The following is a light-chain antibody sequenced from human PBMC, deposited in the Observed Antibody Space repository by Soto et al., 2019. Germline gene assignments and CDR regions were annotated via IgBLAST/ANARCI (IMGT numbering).Light chain of an antibody. CDR3: GAWRDRLHVRDV. J-gene: IGLJ1*01. Sequence: QSVLTQPPSASGAPGQRITISCSGSSSNIGSNTVNWYQQLPGTAPKLLIYSNNQRPSGVPDRFSGSKSGTSASLAISGLQSEDEFDYYCGAWRDRLHVRDVFGTGTNVTV. CDR2: SNN. CDR1: SSNIGSNT. V-gene: IGLV1-44*01.